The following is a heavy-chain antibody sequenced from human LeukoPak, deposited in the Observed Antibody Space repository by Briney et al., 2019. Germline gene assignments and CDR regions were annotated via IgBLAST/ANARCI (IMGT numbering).Heavy chain of an antibody. Sequence: SETLSLTCTVSGGSISSSSYYWGWIRQPPGKGLEWIGSIYYSGSTYYNPSLKSRVTISVDTSKNQFSLKLSSVTAADTAVYHCARHGGEQWLEYFDYRGQGTLVTVSS. CDR1: GGSISSSSYY. CDR2: IYYSGST. V-gene: IGHV4-39*01. CDR3: ARHGGEQWLEYFDY. J-gene: IGHJ4*02. D-gene: IGHD6-19*01.